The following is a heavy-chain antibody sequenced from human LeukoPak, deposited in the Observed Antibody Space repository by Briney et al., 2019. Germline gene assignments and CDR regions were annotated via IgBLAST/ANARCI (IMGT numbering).Heavy chain of an antibody. CDR1: GFTFSSYE. CDR2: ISSSGSTI. J-gene: IGHJ4*02. V-gene: IGHV3-48*03. D-gene: IGHD4-17*01. CDR3: VLATVTTGFDY. Sequence: PGGSLRLSCAASGFTFSSYEMNWVRQAPGKGLEWVSYISSSGSTIYYADSVKGRFTISRDNAKNSLYLQMNSLRAEDTAVYYCVLATVTTGFDYWGQGTLVTVSS.